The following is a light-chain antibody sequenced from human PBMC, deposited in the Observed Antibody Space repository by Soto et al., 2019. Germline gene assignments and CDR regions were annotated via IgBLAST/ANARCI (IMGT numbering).Light chain of an antibody. Sequence: DIQMTQSPSSLPASVSDRVTLTCRASQSIVTYLNWYKQKPGKATKLLIYAASSLQSGVPSRLSGSASGPDFTLTISSLQPEDFATYYCQQSYTIPYTFRQGTKLEIK. CDR2: AAS. V-gene: IGKV1-39*01. CDR1: QSIVTY. CDR3: QQSYTIPYT. J-gene: IGKJ2*01.